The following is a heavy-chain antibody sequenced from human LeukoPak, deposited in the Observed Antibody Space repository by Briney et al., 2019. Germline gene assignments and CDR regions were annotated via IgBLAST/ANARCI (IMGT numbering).Heavy chain of an antibody. D-gene: IGHD5-24*01. J-gene: IGHJ4*02. Sequence: GGSLRLSCAASGFTFSTYWMSWVRQAPGKGLEWVANIKQDGSEKYYVDSVKGRFTISRDNAKNSLYLQMNSLRAEDAAVYYCARRYMATSAVDFDYWGQGTLVTVSS. CDR2: IKQDGSEK. V-gene: IGHV3-7*01. CDR3: ARRYMATSAVDFDY. CDR1: GFTFSTYW.